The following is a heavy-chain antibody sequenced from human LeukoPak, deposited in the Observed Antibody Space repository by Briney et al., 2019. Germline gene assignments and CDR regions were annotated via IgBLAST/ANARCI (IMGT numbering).Heavy chain of an antibody. V-gene: IGHV3-23*01. CDR1: GFTFSSYA. Sequence: GGSLRLSCAASGFTFSSYAMSWVRQAPGKGLEWVSGISGSGGSTYYADSVKGRFTISRDNSKNTLYLQMNSLRAEDTAVYYCASTYDFWSGYPGWGQGTLVTVSS. CDR2: ISGSGGST. CDR3: ASTYDFWSGYPG. D-gene: IGHD3-3*01. J-gene: IGHJ4*02.